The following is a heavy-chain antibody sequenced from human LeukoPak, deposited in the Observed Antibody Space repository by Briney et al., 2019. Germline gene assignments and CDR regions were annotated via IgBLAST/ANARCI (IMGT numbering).Heavy chain of an antibody. CDR3: AKVAAGTRYFDY. Sequence: GGTLRLSCAASGFTFSSYGMSWVRQAPGKGLEWVSAISGSGGSTYYADSVKGRFTISRDNSKNTLYLQMNSLRAEDTAVYYCAKVAAGTRYFDYWGQGTLVTVSS. J-gene: IGHJ4*02. CDR2: ISGSGGST. V-gene: IGHV3-23*01. D-gene: IGHD6-13*01. CDR1: GFTFSSYG.